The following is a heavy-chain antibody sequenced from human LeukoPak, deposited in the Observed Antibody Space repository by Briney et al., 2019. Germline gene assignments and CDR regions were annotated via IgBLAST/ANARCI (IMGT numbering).Heavy chain of an antibody. CDR2: ISGSGGST. Sequence: GGSLRLSCAASGFTFSSYAMSWVRQAPGKGLEWVSAISGSGGSTYYADSVKGRFTISRDNSKNTLYLQMNSLRAGDTAVYYCAKGRGPGIAAAGIPDYWGQGTLVTVSS. CDR3: AKGRGPGIAAAGIPDY. J-gene: IGHJ4*02. CDR1: GFTFSSYA. D-gene: IGHD6-13*01. V-gene: IGHV3-23*01.